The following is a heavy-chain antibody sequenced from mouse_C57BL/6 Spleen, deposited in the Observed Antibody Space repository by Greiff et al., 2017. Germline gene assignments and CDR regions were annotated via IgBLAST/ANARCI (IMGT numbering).Heavy chain of an antibody. CDR1: GYTFTGYW. CDR2: ILPGSGST. J-gene: IGHJ3*01. V-gene: IGHV1-9*01. CDR3: AITQGPAY. Sequence: QVQLQQSGAELMKPGASVKLSCKATGYTFTGYWIEWVKQRPGHGLEWIGEILPGSGSTNYTEKFKGKATFTADTSSNTAYMQLSSLTTEDSAISYCAITQGPAYWGEGTLVSVSA. D-gene: IGHD3-1*01.